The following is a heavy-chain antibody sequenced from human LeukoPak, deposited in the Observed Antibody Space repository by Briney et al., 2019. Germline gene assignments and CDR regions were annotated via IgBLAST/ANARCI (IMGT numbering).Heavy chain of an antibody. J-gene: IGHJ4*02. V-gene: IGHV3-53*01. CDR2: IYSGGST. Sequence: GGSLRLSCAASGFTVSSNYMSWVRQAPGKGLEWVSVIYSGGSTYYADSVKGRFTISRDNSKNTLYLQMNSLRAEDTAVYYCARTSGWYDAYYFDYWGQGTLVTVSS. CDR1: GFTVSSNY. D-gene: IGHD6-19*01. CDR3: ARTSGWYDAYYFDY.